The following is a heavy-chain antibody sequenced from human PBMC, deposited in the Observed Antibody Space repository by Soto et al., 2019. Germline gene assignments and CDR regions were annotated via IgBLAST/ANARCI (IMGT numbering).Heavy chain of an antibody. V-gene: IGHV4-59*01. CDR1: GGSISSYY. CDR2: IYYSGST. D-gene: IGHD2-2*01. J-gene: IGHJ6*03. Sequence: SETLSLTCTVSGGSISSYYWSWIRQPPGKGLGWIGYIYYSGSTNYNPSLKSRVTISVDTSKNQFSLKLSSVTAADTAVYYCARGGSTSYYYYYMDVWGKGTTVTVSS. CDR3: ARGGSTSYYYYYMDV.